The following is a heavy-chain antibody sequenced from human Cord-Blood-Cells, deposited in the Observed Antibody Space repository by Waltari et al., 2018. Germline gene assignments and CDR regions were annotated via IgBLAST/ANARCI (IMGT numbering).Heavy chain of an antibody. V-gene: IGHV1-69-2*01. CDR2: VDPEDGET. CDR1: GYTFTDYY. CDR3: ATVLLSSGWTVNWFDP. J-gene: IGHJ5*02. D-gene: IGHD6-19*01. Sequence: EVQLVQSGAEVKKPGATVKISCKVSGYTFTDYYMHWVQQAPGKGLEWMGLVDPEDGETIYAEKFQGRVTITADTSTDTAYMERSSLRSEDTVVYYCATVLLSSGWTVNWFDPWGQGTLVTVSS.